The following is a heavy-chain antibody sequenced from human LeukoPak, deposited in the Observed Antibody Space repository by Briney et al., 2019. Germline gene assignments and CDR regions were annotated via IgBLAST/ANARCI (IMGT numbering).Heavy chain of an antibody. CDR2: IYYSGDT. CDR3: VRGPYGASISKWFDP. V-gene: IGHV4-59*01. D-gene: IGHD4/OR15-4a*01. CDR1: DGSISGYS. Sequence: SETLSLTCTVSDGSISGYSWSWIRQPPGKGLEWIGYIYYSGDTNCNPSLKSRVTLSVDTSRNLLSLQLTSVTTADTAVYFCVRGPYGASISKWFDPWGQGTLVIVSS. J-gene: IGHJ5*02.